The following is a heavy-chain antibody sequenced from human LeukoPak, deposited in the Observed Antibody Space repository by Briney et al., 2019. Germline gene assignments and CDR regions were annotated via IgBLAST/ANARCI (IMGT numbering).Heavy chain of an antibody. CDR3: ARHGSTVTNQILYDAFDI. V-gene: IGHV4-39*01. J-gene: IGHJ3*02. D-gene: IGHD4-17*01. Sequence: SETLSLTCTVSGGSISSSSYYWGWIRQPPGKGLEWIGSIYYSGSTYYNPSLKSRVTISVDTSKNQFSLKLSSVTAADTAVYYCARHGSTVTNQILYDAFDIWGQGTMVTVSS. CDR2: IYYSGST. CDR1: GGSISSSSYY.